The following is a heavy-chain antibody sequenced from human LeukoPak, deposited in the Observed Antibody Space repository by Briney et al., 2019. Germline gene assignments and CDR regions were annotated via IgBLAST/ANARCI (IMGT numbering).Heavy chain of an antibody. CDR1: GYSISSGYY. CDR3: ATLVSTRYYFDY. J-gene: IGHJ4*02. D-gene: IGHD5/OR15-5a*01. Sequence: SETLSLTCTVSGYSISSGYYWGWIRQLPGKGLEWIGNIYHSGITYYNHFNSSLKSRVTISIDTSKNQFSLRLTSVTAADTAVYFCATLVSTRYYFDYWGQGTLVTVSS. CDR2: IYHSGIT. V-gene: IGHV4-38-2*02.